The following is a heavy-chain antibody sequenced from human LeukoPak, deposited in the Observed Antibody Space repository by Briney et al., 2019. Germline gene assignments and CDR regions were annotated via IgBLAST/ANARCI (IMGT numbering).Heavy chain of an antibody. D-gene: IGHD6-6*01. V-gene: IGHV4-39*01. Sequence: SETLSLTCTVSGGSISSSSYYWGWIRQPPGKGLEWIGSIYYSGSTYYNPSLKSRVTISVDTSKNQFSLKLSSVTAADTAVYYCARQGQLGRWFDPWGQGTLVTVSS. CDR3: ARQGQLGRWFDP. CDR1: GGSISSSSYY. J-gene: IGHJ5*02. CDR2: IYYSGST.